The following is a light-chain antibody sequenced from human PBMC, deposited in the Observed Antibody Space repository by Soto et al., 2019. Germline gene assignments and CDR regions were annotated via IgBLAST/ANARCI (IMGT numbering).Light chain of an antibody. J-gene: IGKJ4*01. V-gene: IGKV3-20*01. CDR1: QSVSSSY. CDR2: GAS. Sequence: EIVLTQSPGTLSLSPGERATLSCRARQSVSSSYLAWYQQKPGQAPSLLIYGASSRATGIPDRFSGSGSGKDFTLTISRLEPEDFAVYYCQQYGRPLTFGGGTKVEIK. CDR3: QQYGRPLT.